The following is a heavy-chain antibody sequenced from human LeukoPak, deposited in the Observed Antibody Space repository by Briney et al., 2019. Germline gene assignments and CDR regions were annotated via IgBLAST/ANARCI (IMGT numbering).Heavy chain of an antibody. CDR1: GFTFTGHS. J-gene: IGHJ4*02. Sequence: GGSPRLSCVASGFTFTGHSMHWVRQAPGKGLEWVAVVAHDEKTIFYADSLKGRFTVSRDNSKNMLYLQMNSLRAEDTAVYYCAYYHVNEEPPTFWGQGTLVTVSS. CDR3: AYYHVNEEPPTF. D-gene: IGHD1-1*01. V-gene: IGHV3-30*04. CDR2: VAHDEKTI.